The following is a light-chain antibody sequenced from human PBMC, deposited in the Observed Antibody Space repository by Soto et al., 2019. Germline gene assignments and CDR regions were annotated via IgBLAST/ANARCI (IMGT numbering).Light chain of an antibody. V-gene: IGKV3D-11*03. CDR1: QGVNTR. CDR2: PTA. J-gene: IGKJ5*01. CDR3: QQRSNWPPSIT. Sequence: EVVLTQSPATLSSFPGDRVTLSCRASQGVNTRLAWYQHRPGQSPRLLVYPTANRAAGIPARFSGGGSGTDFTLTISAVQPEDFAVYYWQQRSNWPPSITFGQGTRLDI.